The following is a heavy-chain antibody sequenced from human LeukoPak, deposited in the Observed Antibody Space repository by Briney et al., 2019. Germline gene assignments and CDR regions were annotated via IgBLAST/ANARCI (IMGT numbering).Heavy chain of an antibody. J-gene: IGHJ4*02. CDR2: IYTSGST. V-gene: IGHV4-4*07. CDR1: GGPISSYY. D-gene: IGHD1-7*01. CDR3: ARDRGNWNYPLDY. Sequence: KPSETLSLTCTVSGGPISSYYWGWIRQPAREGLEWIGRIYTSGSTNYNPSLKSRVTMSVDTSKNQFSLKLSSVTAADTAVYYCARDRGNWNYPLDYWGQGTLVTVSS.